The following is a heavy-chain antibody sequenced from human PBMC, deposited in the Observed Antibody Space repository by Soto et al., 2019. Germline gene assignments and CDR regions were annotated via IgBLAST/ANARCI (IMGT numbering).Heavy chain of an antibody. D-gene: IGHD6-13*01. J-gene: IGHJ5*02. V-gene: IGHV1-3*01. CDR2: INAANGDT. CDR1: GYTFTSYG. CDR3: VRRHVSATGIDWFDP. Sequence: ASVKVSCKASGYTFTSYGIHWVRQAPGQRLEWMGWINAANGDTKYSPKFQGRVTITRDTSASTAYMELSSLRSEDTAVYYCVRRHVSATGIDWFDPWGQGTLVGVSS.